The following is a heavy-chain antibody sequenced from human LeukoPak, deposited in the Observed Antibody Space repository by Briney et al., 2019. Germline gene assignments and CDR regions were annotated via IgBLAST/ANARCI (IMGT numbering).Heavy chain of an antibody. CDR2: ISFDGSDK. J-gene: IGHJ4*02. V-gene: IGHV3-30*18. CDR3: AKHSISMVRGVIMRAYHFDY. D-gene: IGHD3-10*01. CDR1: GFTFSNYG. Sequence: GRSLRLSCAASGFTFSNYGMHWVRQAPGKGLEWAAAISFDGSDKHYADSVKGRFSISRDNAKNSLYLQMNSLRAEDTAVYYCAKHSISMVRGVIMRAYHFDYWGQGTLVTVSS.